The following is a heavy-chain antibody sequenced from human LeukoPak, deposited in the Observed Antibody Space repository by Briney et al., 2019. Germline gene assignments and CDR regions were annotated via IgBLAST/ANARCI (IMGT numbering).Heavy chain of an antibody. D-gene: IGHD6-13*01. CDR3: AGDAPGSTFDN. CDR1: GYTFTSYG. CDR2: ISPYNGDT. J-gene: IGHJ4*02. V-gene: IGHV1-18*01. Sequence: EASVKVSCKASGYTFTSYGISWVRQAPGQGLEWMGWISPYNGDTNYAQRLQGRVTMTTDTSTSTAYMDLSSLRSDDTAVYYCAGDAPGSTFDNWGQGTLVAVSS.